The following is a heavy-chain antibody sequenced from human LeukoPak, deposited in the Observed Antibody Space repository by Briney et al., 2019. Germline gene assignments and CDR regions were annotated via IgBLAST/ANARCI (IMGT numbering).Heavy chain of an antibody. V-gene: IGHV3-7*01. CDR1: GFTFSSYW. CDR3: ARDPAARDY. D-gene: IGHD6-13*01. Sequence: GGSLRLSCAASGFTFSSYWMSWVRQAPGKGLEWVANINTDGSETYYVDSVKGRFTISRDNAKKSLYLQMDSLREADTAIYYCARDPAARDYWGQGTLVTVSP. J-gene: IGHJ4*02. CDR2: INTDGSET.